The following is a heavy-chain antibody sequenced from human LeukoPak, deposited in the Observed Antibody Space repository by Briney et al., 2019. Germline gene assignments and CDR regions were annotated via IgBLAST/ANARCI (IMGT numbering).Heavy chain of an antibody. Sequence: SETLSLTCAVYGGSFSGYYWSWIRQPPGKGLEWIGEINHSGSTNYNPSLKSRVTISVDTSKNQFSLKLSSVTAADTAVYYCARGLYWNPSWVDPWGQGTLVTVSS. D-gene: IGHD2-8*02. J-gene: IGHJ5*02. CDR3: ARGLYWNPSWVDP. CDR1: GGSFSGYY. CDR2: INHSGST. V-gene: IGHV4-34*01.